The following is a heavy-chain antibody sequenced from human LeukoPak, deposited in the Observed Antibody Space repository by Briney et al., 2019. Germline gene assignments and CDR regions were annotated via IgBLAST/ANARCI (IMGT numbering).Heavy chain of an antibody. CDR2: ISSSGSTI. Sequence: GGSLRLSCAASGFTFSNAWMNWVRQAPGKGLEWVSYISSSGSTIYYADSVKGRFTISRDNAKNSLYLQMNSLRAEDTAVYYCARGRGDDDNFLGHGAYFDYWGQGTLVTVSS. V-gene: IGHV3-48*04. D-gene: IGHD5-24*01. CDR1: GFTFSNAW. CDR3: ARGRGDDDNFLGHGAYFDY. J-gene: IGHJ4*02.